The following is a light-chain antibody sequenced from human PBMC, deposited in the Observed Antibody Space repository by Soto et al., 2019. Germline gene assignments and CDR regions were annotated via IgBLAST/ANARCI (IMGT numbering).Light chain of an antibody. CDR3: QQYGSSGT. V-gene: IGKV3-20*01. J-gene: IGKJ1*01. CDR2: GAS. CDR1: QSVTSNY. Sequence: EVVLTQSPDTLSLPPGERATLSCRASQSVTSNYLAWYQQKPGQAPRLLIYGASNRATGIPDRFSGSGSGTDFTLTISRLEPEDFAVYYCQQYGSSGTFGQGTKV.